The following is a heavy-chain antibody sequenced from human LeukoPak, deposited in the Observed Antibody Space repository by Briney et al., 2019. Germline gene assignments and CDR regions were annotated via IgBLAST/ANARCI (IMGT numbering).Heavy chain of an antibody. V-gene: IGHV4-38-2*01. Sequence: SETLSLTCAVSGHSISSGYYWGWIRRPPGKGREWIGSIYYSGSTYYNPSLKSRVTISLDTSKNQFSLKLRSVTAADTAMYYCASRYCDSTSCLFDYWGQGTLVTVSP. CDR3: ASRYCDSTSCLFDY. D-gene: IGHD2-2*01. J-gene: IGHJ4*02. CDR1: GHSISSGYY. CDR2: IYYSGST.